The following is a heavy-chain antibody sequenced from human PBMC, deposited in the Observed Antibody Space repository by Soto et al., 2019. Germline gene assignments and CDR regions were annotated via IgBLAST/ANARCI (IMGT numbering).Heavy chain of an antibody. CDR3: AKDLRQYYYDSSGCFDY. CDR2: ISGSGGST. V-gene: IGHV3-23*01. Sequence: VQLLESGGGLVQPGGSLRLSCAASGFTFSSYAMSWVRQAPGKGLEWVSAISGSGGSTYYADSVKGRFTISRDNSKNTLYLQMNSLRAEDTAVYYCAKDLRQYYYDSSGCFDYWGQGTLVTVSS. D-gene: IGHD3-22*01. J-gene: IGHJ4*02. CDR1: GFTFSSYA.